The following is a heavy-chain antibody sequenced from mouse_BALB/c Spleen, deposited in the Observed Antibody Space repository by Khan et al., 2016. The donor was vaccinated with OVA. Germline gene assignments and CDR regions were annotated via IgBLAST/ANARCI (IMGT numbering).Heavy chain of an antibody. J-gene: IGHJ3*01. CDR2: INTYTGGP. D-gene: IGHD2-1*01. CDR3: SRSNGKYWFAY. CDR1: GYTLTNYG. V-gene: IGHV9-3-1*01. Sequence: QIQLVQSGPELKKPGETVKISCKASGYTLTNYGMNWVKQAPGKGLKWMGWINTYTGGPTYAEDFKGRIAFSLETSASTAYLQINNLKNEDTATYFWSRSNGKYWFAYWGQGTLVTVSA.